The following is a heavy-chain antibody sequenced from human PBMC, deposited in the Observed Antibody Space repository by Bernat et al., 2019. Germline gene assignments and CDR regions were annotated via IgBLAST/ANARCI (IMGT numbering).Heavy chain of an antibody. CDR2: ISSSSRYT. CDR1: GFSFSDYY. J-gene: IGHJ5*02. CDR3: ARARKDCSSATCRETNLFDT. Sequence: QVQLVESGGGLVKPGGSLRLSCAASGFSFSDYYMTWVRQAPGKGLEWISYISSSSRYTNYANSVKGRFTISRDNAKNSLFLQMNSLIAGDTAVYYCARARKDCSSATCRETNLFDTWGQGSLFTVSS. V-gene: IGHV3-11*06. D-gene: IGHD2-2*01.